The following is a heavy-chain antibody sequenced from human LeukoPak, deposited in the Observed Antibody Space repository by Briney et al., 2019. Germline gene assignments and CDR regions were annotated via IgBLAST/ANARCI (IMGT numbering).Heavy chain of an antibody. D-gene: IGHD3-22*01. CDR2: INHSGST. Sequence: SETLSLTCAVYGGSFSGYYWSWIRQPPGKGLEWIGEINHSGSTNYNPSLKSRVTISVDTSKNQFPLKLSSVTAADTAVYYCARGYYDSSGYYVPLNFDYWGQGTPVTVSS. CDR1: GGSFSGYY. CDR3: ARGYYDSSGYYVPLNFDY. V-gene: IGHV4-34*01. J-gene: IGHJ4*02.